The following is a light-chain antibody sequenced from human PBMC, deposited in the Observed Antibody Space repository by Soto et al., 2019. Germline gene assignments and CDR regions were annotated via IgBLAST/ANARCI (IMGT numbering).Light chain of an antibody. CDR1: QSVSSN. CDR2: GAS. J-gene: IGKJ2*01. CDR3: QQYNNWPPYT. Sequence: EIVMTQSPATLSVSPGERATLSCRASQSVSSNLAWSQQKPGQAPRLLIYGASTRATGIPARFSGSGSGTEFTLTISSLQSEDFAVYYCQQYNNWPPYTFGQGTKVEIK. V-gene: IGKV3-15*01.